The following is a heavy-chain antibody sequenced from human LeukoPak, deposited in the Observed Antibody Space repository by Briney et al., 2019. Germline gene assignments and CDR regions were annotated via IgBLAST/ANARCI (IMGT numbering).Heavy chain of an antibody. J-gene: IGHJ5*02. D-gene: IGHD6-13*01. V-gene: IGHV3-74*01. CDR3: ARARYSSSWTGDNWFDP. Sequence: GGSLRLSCAASGFTFSSYWMHWVRQAPGKGLVWVSRINSDGSSTSYADSVKGRFTISRDNAKNTLYLQMNSLRAEDTAVYYCARARYSSSWTGDNWFDPWGQGNLVTVSS. CDR2: INSDGSST. CDR1: GFTFSSYW.